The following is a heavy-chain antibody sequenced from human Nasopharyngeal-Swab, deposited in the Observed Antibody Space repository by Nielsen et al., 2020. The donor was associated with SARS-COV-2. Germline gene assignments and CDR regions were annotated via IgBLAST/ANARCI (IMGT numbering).Heavy chain of an antibody. CDR3: AKDRDSGDDSDDYYHYYGMDV. Sequence: GGSLRLSCAASGFTFDDYAMHWVRQAPGQGLEWVSLISGDGGSTYYADSVKGRFTISRDNSKNTVNLQMNSLRAEDTAIYYCAKDRDSGDDSDDYYHYYGMDVWGQGTTVTVSS. CDR1: GFTFDDYA. CDR2: ISGDGGST. D-gene: IGHD5-12*01. V-gene: IGHV3-43*02. J-gene: IGHJ6*02.